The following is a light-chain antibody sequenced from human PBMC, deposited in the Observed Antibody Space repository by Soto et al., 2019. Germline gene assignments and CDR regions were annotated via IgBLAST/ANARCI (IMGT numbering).Light chain of an antibody. Sequence: LTQSPSSLSASVGERVTITCRASQGISSFLAWYQQEPGKAPKLLISGATTLQSGVPSRFSGSGSGTNFTLTISSLQPEDFATYYCQQFKSYVSFGQGTRLEIK. J-gene: IGKJ5*01. CDR1: QGISSF. CDR2: GAT. CDR3: QQFKSYVS. V-gene: IGKV1-9*01.